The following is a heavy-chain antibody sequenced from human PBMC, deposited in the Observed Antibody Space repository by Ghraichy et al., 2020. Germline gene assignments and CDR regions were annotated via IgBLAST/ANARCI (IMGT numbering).Heavy chain of an antibody. CDR2: ISGSGGNT. D-gene: IGHD1-26*01. V-gene: IGHV3-23*01. CDR3: AKGYSAGYDLNAFDI. Sequence: LTCAASGFTFSTYAMSWVRQAPGKGLEWVSAISGSGGNTYYADSVKGRFTISRDNSKNTLYLQMNSLRAEDTAVYYCAKGYSAGYDLNAFDIWGQGTMVTVSS. J-gene: IGHJ3*02. CDR1: GFTFSTYA.